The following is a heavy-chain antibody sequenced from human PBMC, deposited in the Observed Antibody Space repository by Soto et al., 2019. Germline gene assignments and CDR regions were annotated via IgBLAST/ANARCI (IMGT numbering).Heavy chain of an antibody. CDR1: GGTFSSYA. D-gene: IGHD5-12*01. Sequence: ASVKVSCKASGGTFSSYAISWVRQAPGQGLEWMGWINPNSGATNYAQKFQGRVTMTSDTSMSTAYVELARLRSDDTAVYYCVRDLVTTIGDFDYWGQGTLVTVSS. J-gene: IGHJ4*02. CDR3: VRDLVTTIGDFDY. V-gene: IGHV1-2*02. CDR2: INPNSGAT.